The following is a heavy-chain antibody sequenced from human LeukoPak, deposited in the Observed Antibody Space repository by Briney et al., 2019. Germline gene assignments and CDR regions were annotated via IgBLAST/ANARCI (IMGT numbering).Heavy chain of an antibody. CDR1: GCTFTGYY. CDR3: ARSVSPNYDLVCNY. D-gene: IGHD3-3*01. V-gene: IGHV1-2*06. CDR2: INPNSGGT. J-gene: IGHJ4*02. Sequence: ASVKVSCKASGCTFTGYYMHWVRQAPGQGLEWMGRINPNSGGTNYAQKFQGRVTMTRDTSISTAYMELSRLRSDDTAVYYCARSVSPNYDLVCNYWGQGTLVTVSS.